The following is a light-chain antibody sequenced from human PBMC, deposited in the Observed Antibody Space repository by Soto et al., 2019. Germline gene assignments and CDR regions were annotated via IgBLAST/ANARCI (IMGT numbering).Light chain of an antibody. CDR2: GAS. Sequence: EIVLTQSPGTLSLSPGERATLSCRASQSVSSSYLAWYQQKPGQAPRLLIYGASSRATGIPDRFSGSGSGTDFTLTISRLEPEDFAVYYCQQYGSSRWTFGQWTTVEIK. J-gene: IGKJ1*01. CDR3: QQYGSSRWT. V-gene: IGKV3-20*01. CDR1: QSVSSSY.